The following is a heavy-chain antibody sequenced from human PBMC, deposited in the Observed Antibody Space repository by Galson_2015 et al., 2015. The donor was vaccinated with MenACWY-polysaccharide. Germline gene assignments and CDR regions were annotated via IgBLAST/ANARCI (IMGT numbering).Heavy chain of an antibody. J-gene: IGHJ4*02. Sequence: SLRLSCAASGFSFSDYNMNWVRQAPGKGLELVSIISSSASYIYYADSVKGRFTISRDNAKNSLYLQMNSLRAEDTAIYYCARDTGGSDYWGQGTLVTVSS. V-gene: IGHV3-21*01. CDR1: GFSFSDYN. D-gene: IGHD3-16*01. CDR3: ARDTGGSDY. CDR2: ISSSASYI.